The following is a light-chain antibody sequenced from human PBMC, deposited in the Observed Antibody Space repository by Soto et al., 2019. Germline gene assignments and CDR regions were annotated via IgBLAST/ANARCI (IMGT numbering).Light chain of an antibody. Sequence: DMQSSQSPCYLSASLGDIVTITFRSIQIIGSYLNLYQQKPGKAPQILLYATSTLQSGVPSRFSGSGSGTEFTLTISSRQDEDFAAYFCQESYTSPAATFGQGTKVDIK. CDR3: QESYTSPAAT. CDR2: ATS. V-gene: IGKV1-39*01. J-gene: IGKJ1*01. CDR1: QIIGSY.